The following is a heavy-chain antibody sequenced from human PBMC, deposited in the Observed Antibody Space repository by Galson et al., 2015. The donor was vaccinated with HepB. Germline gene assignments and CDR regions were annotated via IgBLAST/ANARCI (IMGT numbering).Heavy chain of an antibody. CDR3: ARVAHSDYGDHAHFDY. D-gene: IGHD4-17*01. CDR1: GFTFSDYY. Sequence: SLRLSCAASGFTFSDYYMSWIRQAPGQGLEWLSYISGGATYTNYADSVKGRFTISRDNAKNSLYLHMRSLRDDNTAVYYCARVAHSDYGDHAHFDYWGQGTLVTVSS. V-gene: IGHV3-11*06. J-gene: IGHJ4*02. CDR2: ISGGATYT.